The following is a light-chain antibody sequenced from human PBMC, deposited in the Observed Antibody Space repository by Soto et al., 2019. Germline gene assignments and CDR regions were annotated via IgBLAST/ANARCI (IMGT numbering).Light chain of an antibody. CDR1: QSLLYENGYVF. Sequence: DIVMTQSPLYLPVTPGEPASISCRSSQSLLYENGYVFLYWYLQKPGQSPQVLIYFGSNRDSGVPDRFSGSVSGTDFTLKLSRVETEDVGVYYCGPGLQMPYTFGQGTKLEI. CDR3: GPGLQMPYT. V-gene: IGKV2-28*01. J-gene: IGKJ2*01. CDR2: FGS.